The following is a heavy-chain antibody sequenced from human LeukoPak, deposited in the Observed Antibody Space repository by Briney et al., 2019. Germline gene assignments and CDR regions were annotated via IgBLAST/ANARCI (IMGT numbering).Heavy chain of an antibody. CDR2: IRYDGSNK. CDR1: GFTFSSYG. V-gene: IGHV3-30*02. Sequence: GGSLRLSCAASGFTFSSYGMHWVRQAPGKGLEWVAFIRYDGSNKYYADSVKGRFTISRDNSKNTLYLQMNSLRAEDTAVYYCAPRVTMVRGVIIPWGQGTLVTVSS. D-gene: IGHD3-10*01. J-gene: IGHJ5*02. CDR3: APRVTMVRGVIIP.